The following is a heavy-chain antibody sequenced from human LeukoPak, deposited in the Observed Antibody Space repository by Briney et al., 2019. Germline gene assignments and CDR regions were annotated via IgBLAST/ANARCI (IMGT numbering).Heavy chain of an antibody. CDR3: ARRGRVLHGVYYYYYYMDV. CDR2: IIPIFGTA. J-gene: IGHJ6*03. D-gene: IGHD3-16*01. V-gene: IGHV1-69*13. Sequence: SVKVSCKASGGTFSSYAISWVRQAPGQGLEWMGGIIPIFGTANYAQKFQGRVTITADESTSTAYMELSSLRSEDTAVYYCARRGRVLHGVYYYYYYMDVWGKGTTVTVSS. CDR1: GGTFSSYA.